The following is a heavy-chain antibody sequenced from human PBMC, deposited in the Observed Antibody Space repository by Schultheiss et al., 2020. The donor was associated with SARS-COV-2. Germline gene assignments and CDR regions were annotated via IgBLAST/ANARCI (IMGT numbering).Heavy chain of an antibody. CDR3: ARDDQDYYDSSGENDAFDI. Sequence: GSLRLSCTVSGGSISSYYWSWIRQPPGKGLEWIGEINHSGSTNYNPSLKSRVTISVDTSKNQFSLKLSSVTAADTAVYYCARDDQDYYDSSGENDAFDIWGQGTMVTVS. CDR1: GGSISSYY. J-gene: IGHJ3*02. CDR2: INHSGST. V-gene: IGHV4-34*01. D-gene: IGHD3-22*01.